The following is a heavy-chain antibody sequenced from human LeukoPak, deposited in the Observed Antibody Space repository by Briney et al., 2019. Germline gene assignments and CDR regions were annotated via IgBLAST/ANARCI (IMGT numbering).Heavy chain of an antibody. V-gene: IGHV4-34*01. CDR2: INHSGST. CDR3: TRGPVEHCSGGSCYDAFDI. Sequence: SETLSLTCAVYGGSFSGYYWSWIRQPPGKGLEWIGEINHSGSTNYNPSLKSQVTISVDTSKNQFSLKLSSATAADTAVYYCTRGPVEHCSGGSCYDAFDIWGQGTLVTVSS. D-gene: IGHD2-15*01. J-gene: IGHJ3*02. CDR1: GGSFSGYY.